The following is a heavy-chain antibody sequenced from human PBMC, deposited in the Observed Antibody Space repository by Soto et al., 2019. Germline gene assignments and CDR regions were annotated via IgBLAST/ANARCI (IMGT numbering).Heavy chain of an antibody. CDR3: ARDPGAASLDF. CDR2: INTSNDNK. Sequence: ASVKVSCKASGYTFTNYGISWVRQAPGEGLEWVGWINTSNDNKLYAQKLQGRLTLTTDTSTSTAYMDLTTLISDDTAVYFCARDPGAASLDFWAKGTLVTVSS. CDR1: GYTFTNYG. J-gene: IGHJ4*02. D-gene: IGHD2-15*01. V-gene: IGHV1-18*01.